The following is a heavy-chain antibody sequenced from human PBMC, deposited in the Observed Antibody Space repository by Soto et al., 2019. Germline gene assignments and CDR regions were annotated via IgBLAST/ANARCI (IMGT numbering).Heavy chain of an antibody. J-gene: IGHJ4*02. CDR2: IYYSGST. CDR1: GGSISSYY. CDR3: ARLSRSSGWYGEDLIDY. Sequence: SETLSLTCTVSGGSISSYYWSWIRQPPGKGLEWIGYIYYSGSTNYNPSLKSRVTISVDTSKNQFSLKLSSVTAADTAVYYCARLSRSSGWYGEDLIDYWGQGTLVTVSS. V-gene: IGHV4-59*08. D-gene: IGHD6-19*01.